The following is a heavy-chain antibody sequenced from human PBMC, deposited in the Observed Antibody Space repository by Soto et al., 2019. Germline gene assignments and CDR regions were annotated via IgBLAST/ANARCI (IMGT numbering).Heavy chain of an antibody. Sequence: EVQLVESGGGLVQPGGSLRLSCAASGFTFSSYSMNWVRQAPGKGLEWVSYISSSSSTIYYADSVKGRFTISRDNAKNSLYLQINSLRDEDTAVYYCAIVPWVAARHYWGQGTLVTVSS. D-gene: IGHD2-15*01. J-gene: IGHJ4*02. CDR2: ISSSSSTI. V-gene: IGHV3-48*02. CDR3: AIVPWVAARHY. CDR1: GFTFSSYS.